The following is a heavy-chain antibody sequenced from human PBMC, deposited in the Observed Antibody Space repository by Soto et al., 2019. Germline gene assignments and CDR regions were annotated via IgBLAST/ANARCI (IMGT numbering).Heavy chain of an antibody. CDR2: LCYSGN. Sequence: SETLSLTCTVSGASISRSPYCWAWIRQPPGKGLEWVGSLCYSGNYYRPSLKSRVTISVDTSKNQLSLNLTSVTAADTAINYCSRRAPEGFDHWGQGTLVTVSS. CDR1: GASISRSPYC. CDR3: SRRAPEGFDH. J-gene: IGHJ5*02. V-gene: IGHV4-39*01.